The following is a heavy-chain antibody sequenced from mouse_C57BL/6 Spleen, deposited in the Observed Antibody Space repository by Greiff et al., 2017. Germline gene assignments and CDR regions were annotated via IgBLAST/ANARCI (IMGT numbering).Heavy chain of an antibody. CDR1: GYAFSSYW. Sequence: QVQLQQSGAELVKPGASVKISCKASGYAFSSYWMNWVKQRPGKGLEWIGQIYPGDGDTNYNGKFKGKATLTADNSSSTAYMQLSSLTSEDSAVYFCARSVDLRTWFAYWGQGTLVTVSA. V-gene: IGHV1-80*01. J-gene: IGHJ3*01. CDR3: ARSVDLRTWFAY. CDR2: IYPGDGDT.